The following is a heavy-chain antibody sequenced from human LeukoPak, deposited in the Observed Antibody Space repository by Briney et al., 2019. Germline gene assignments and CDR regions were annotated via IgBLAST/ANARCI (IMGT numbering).Heavy chain of an antibody. CDR2: IYYSGST. CDR3: ARDIAVAPYYYYGMDV. V-gene: IGHV4-59*01. J-gene: IGHJ6*02. D-gene: IGHD6-19*01. CDR1: GXPISSYY. Sequence: SEALSLTCTVSGXPISSYYWSWIRQPPGKGLEWIAYIYYSGSTNYNPSLKSRVTISVDTSKNQFSLKLSSVTAADTAVYYCARDIAVAPYYYYGMDVWGQGTTVTVSS.